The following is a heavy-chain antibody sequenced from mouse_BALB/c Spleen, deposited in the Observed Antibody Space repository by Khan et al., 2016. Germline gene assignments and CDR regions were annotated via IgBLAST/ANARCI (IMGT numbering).Heavy chain of an antibody. CDR1: GFTFSGFW. CDR3: LRWGSWNFDV. CDR2: INSDGSAI. Sequence: EVQLVETGGGLVQPGGSRGLSCEGSGFTFSGFWMSWVRQTPGKTLEWIGDINSDGSAINYAPSIKDRFTIFRDNDKNTLYLQMNNVRSEDTATYFCLRWGSWNFDVWGAGTTVTVSS. J-gene: IGHJ1*01. V-gene: IGHV11-2*02.